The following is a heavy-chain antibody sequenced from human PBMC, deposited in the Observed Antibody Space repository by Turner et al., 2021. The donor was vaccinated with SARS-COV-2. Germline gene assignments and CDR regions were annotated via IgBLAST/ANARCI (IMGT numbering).Heavy chain of an antibody. V-gene: IGHV5-51*01. J-gene: IGHJ6*02. CDR3: ARATYYYGSGSYYPGGMDV. CDR1: GYSFTSYW. CDR2: IYPGDSDT. Sequence: EVQLVQSGAEVKTPGESLKISCKGSGYSFTSYWIGWVRQMPGKGLEWMGIIYPGDSDTRYSPSFQGQVTISADKSISTAYLQWSSLKASDTAMYYCARATYYYGSGSYYPGGMDVWGQGTTVTVSS. D-gene: IGHD3-10*01.